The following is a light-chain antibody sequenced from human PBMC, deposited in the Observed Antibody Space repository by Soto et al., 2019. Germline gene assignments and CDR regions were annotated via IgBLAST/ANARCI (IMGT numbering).Light chain of an antibody. CDR3: QQYGSSSWT. J-gene: IGKJ1*01. Sequence: EIVLTQSPGTLSLSPGERATLSCRASQSVSNRYLAWYQQKPGQAPRLLIYGASSRATGTPDRFSGSGSGTDFTLTISRLEPEDFAVYYCQQYGSSSWTFGQGTKVDIK. CDR2: GAS. V-gene: IGKV3-20*01. CDR1: QSVSNRY.